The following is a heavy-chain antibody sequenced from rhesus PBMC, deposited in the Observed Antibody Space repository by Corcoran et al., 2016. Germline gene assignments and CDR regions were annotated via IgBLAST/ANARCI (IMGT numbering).Heavy chain of an antibody. CDR1: CGSISGGYY. D-gene: IGHD4-29*01. V-gene: IGHV4S7*01. CDR3: ASPYGSIHNRFDV. CDR2: IYGNRASH. Sequence: QVQLQESGPGLVKPSETLSLTCAVSCGSISGGYYWAWIRQHPGKGLEWIGNIYGNRASHYSNPSPKSRVPSSKDTSKNHSSLELSSVTAADTAVYYCASPYGSIHNRFDVWGPGVLVTVSS. J-gene: IGHJ5-1*01.